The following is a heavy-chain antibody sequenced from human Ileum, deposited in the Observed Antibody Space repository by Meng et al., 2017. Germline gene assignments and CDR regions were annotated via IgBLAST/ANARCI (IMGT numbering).Heavy chain of an antibody. D-gene: IGHD4-17*01. CDR1: GFTFSDYY. CDR2: STNKANSYIT. J-gene: IGHJ4*02. V-gene: IGHV3-72*01. Sequence: GQLVVSGGGLVKPGGSLRLSCADSGFTFSDYYVDWCRQAPGKGLEWVGRSTNKANSYITEYAASVKGRFTISRDDSKDSLYLQMNSLKTEDTAVYYCARLKGNYGDWGQGTLVTVSS. CDR3: ARLKGNYGD.